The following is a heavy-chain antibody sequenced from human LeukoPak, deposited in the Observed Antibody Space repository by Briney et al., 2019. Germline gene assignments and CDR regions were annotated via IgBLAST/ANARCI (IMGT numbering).Heavy chain of an antibody. D-gene: IGHD1-1*01. CDR3: AKDKDPWKSTAISDFDY. V-gene: IGHV3-30*02. CDR2: IRYDGSNK. J-gene: IGHJ4*02. Sequence: GGSLRLSCAASGFTFSTYGMHWVRQAPGKGLEWVAFIRYDGSNKYYVDSVKGRFTISRDNSKNTLYLQMNSLRGEDTAVYFCAKDKDPWKSTAISDFDYWGQGTLVIVSS. CDR1: GFTFSTYG.